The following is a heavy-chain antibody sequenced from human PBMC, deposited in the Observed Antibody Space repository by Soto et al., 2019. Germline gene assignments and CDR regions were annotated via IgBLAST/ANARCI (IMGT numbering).Heavy chain of an antibody. Sequence: QVQLVQSGAEVKKPGASVKVSCKASGYTFTSYAMHWVRQAPGQRLEWMGWINAGNGNTKYSQKFQGRVTITRDTSASTAYMELSSLRSEDTAVYYCAREGSVVVRGVSISWWFDPWGQGTLVTVSA. CDR2: INAGNGNT. CDR1: GYTFTSYA. CDR3: AREGSVVVRGVSISWWFDP. V-gene: IGHV1-3*01. D-gene: IGHD3-10*01. J-gene: IGHJ5*02.